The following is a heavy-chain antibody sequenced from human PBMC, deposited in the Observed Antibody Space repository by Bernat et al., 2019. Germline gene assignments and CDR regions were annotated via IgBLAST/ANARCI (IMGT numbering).Heavy chain of an antibody. D-gene: IGHD3-22*01. CDR1: GFSFSGYA. CDR2: ISGSGATT. Sequence: EVQLLESGGGLVQPGGSLRLSCAASGFSFSGYAMSWVRLAPGKGLDGVSSISGSGATTYYADSVKGQFIIARDNSKSVVYLQMNSLRAEDTAVYYCAKGVALSDGSGYWVREYGGQGTRVTVSS. V-gene: IGHV3-23*01. J-gene: IGHJ4*02. CDR3: AKGVALSDGSGYWVREY.